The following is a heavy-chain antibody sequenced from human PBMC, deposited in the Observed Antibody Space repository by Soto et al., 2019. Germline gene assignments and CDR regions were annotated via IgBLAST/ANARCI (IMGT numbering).Heavy chain of an antibody. J-gene: IGHJ4*02. D-gene: IGHD2-8*01. CDR1: GASISRYNY. CDR2: IIYSGEI. CDR3: VRHAQLILRAY. V-gene: IGHV4-39*01. Sequence: SETLSLTCNVSGASISRYNYWGGFRQPPGKGLEGIGSIIYSGEIMYNPSLQRRLTLFVSTSKNQISLKLSSVPAAGPAVNYSVRHAQLILRAYWGKGSLVTVSS.